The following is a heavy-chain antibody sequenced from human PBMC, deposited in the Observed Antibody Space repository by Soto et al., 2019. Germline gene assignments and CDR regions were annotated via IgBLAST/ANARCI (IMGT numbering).Heavy chain of an antibody. D-gene: IGHD1-26*01. Sequence: SETLSLTCTVSGGSISSYYWSWIRQPPGKGLEWIGYIYYSGSTNYNPSLKSRVTISVDTSRNQFSLKLSSVTAADTAVYYCARRWGFTFDYWGQGTLVTVSS. CDR1: GGSISSYY. CDR3: ARRWGFTFDY. V-gene: IGHV4-59*08. J-gene: IGHJ4*02. CDR2: IYYSGST.